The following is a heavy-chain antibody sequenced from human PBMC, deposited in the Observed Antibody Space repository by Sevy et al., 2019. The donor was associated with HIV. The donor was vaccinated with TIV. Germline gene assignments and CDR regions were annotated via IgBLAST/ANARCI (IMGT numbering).Heavy chain of an antibody. Sequence: GGSLRLSCEASGFTFSNHAMHWVRQGPGKGPEWVAFIRNDGSNEYYADSVKGRFTISRDNSKKTLYLQMHSLRPEETAVYYCARDRKVLLVVYAIPFDVFDIWGQGTMVTVSS. CDR2: IRNDGSNE. D-gene: IGHD2-8*02. CDR3: ARDRKVLLVVYAIPFDVFDI. V-gene: IGHV3-30*02. J-gene: IGHJ3*02. CDR1: GFTFSNHA.